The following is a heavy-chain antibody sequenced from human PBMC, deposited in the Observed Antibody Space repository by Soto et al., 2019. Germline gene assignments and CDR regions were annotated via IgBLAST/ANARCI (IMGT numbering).Heavy chain of an antibody. CDR3: ARGEHSSSWYYFDY. J-gene: IGHJ4*02. V-gene: IGHV1-69*01. D-gene: IGHD6-13*01. Sequence: QVQLVQSGAEVKKPGSSVNVSCKASGGTFSSYAISWVRQAPGQGLEWMGGIIPIFGTANYAQKFQGRVTITADESTSTAYMELSNLRSEDTAVYYCARGEHSSSWYYFDYWGQGTLVTVSS. CDR2: IIPIFGTA. CDR1: GGTFSSYA.